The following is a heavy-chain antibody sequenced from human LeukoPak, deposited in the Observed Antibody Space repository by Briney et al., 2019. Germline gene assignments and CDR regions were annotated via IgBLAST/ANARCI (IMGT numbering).Heavy chain of an antibody. J-gene: IGHJ2*01. CDR3: AREGRWLLLRFPWYFDL. V-gene: IGHV3-53*01. Sequence: PGGFLRLSCAASGFTVSSNYMSWVRQAPGKGLEWVSVIYSGGSTYYADSVKGRFTISRDNSKNTLYLQMNSLRAEDTAVYYCAREGRWLLLRFPWYFDLWGRGTLVTVSS. CDR1: GFTVSSNY. D-gene: IGHD3-22*01. CDR2: IYSGGST.